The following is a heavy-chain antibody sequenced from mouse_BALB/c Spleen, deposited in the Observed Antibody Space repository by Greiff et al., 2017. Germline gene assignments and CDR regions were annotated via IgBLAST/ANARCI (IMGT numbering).Heavy chain of an antibody. Sequence: EVQRVESGAELVKPGASVKLSCTASGFNIKDTYMHWVKQRPEQGLEWIGRIDPANGNTKYDPKFQGKATITADTSSNTAYLQLSSLTSEDTAVYYCARFWDRFAYWGQGTLVTVSA. CDR3: ARFWDRFAY. V-gene: IGHV14-3*02. J-gene: IGHJ3*01. CDR1: GFNIKDTY. D-gene: IGHD4-1*01. CDR2: IDPANGNT.